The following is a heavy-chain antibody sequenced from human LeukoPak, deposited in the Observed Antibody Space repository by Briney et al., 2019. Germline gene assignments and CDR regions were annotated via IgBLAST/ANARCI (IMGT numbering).Heavy chain of an antibody. CDR2: SSPDGNDR. J-gene: IGHJ1*01. CDR1: GFTFSSYS. D-gene: IGHD2-21*01. V-gene: IGHV3-74*01. CDR3: VGDGDGAIPYDG. Sequence: GGSLRLSCAASGFTFSSYSMNWVRQAPGKGLVWVSHSSPDGNDRSYADSVKGRFTISRDNAKNTLYLQMNSLRVEDTALYYCVGDGDGAIPYDGWGQGTLVTVSS.